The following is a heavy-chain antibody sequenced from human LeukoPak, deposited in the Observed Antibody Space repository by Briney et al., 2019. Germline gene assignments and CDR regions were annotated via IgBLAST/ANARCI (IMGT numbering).Heavy chain of an antibody. CDR3: AKIIFGSGWSPPWFDP. CDR1: GFTFSSYA. D-gene: IGHD6-19*01. J-gene: IGHJ5*02. V-gene: IGHV3-23*01. CDR2: ISGSGGST. Sequence: PGGSLRLSCAASGFTFSSYAMSWVRQAPGKGLEWVSAISGSGGSTYYADSVKGRFTISRDNSKNTLYLQMNSLRAEDTAVYYCAKIIFGSGWSPPWFDPWGQGTLVIVSS.